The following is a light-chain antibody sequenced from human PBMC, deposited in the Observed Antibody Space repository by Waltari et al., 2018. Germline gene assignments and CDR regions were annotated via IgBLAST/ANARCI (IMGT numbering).Light chain of an antibody. Sequence: EIVLTQSPATLSLSPGEGATLSCRASQSIADYLAWYQKKPGQAPRLLIYDASNRATGSPARFRGSGFGTDFTLTISSLEPEDFAVYYCQHRANWPHTFGGGTRVEIK. CDR3: QHRANWPHT. CDR1: QSIADY. CDR2: DAS. V-gene: IGKV3-11*01. J-gene: IGKJ4*01.